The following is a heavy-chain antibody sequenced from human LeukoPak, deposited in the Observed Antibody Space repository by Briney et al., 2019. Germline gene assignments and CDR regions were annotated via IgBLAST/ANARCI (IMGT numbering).Heavy chain of an antibody. J-gene: IGHJ4*02. V-gene: IGHV4-31*03. CDR1: GGSISSGGYY. CDR2: IYYSGST. D-gene: IGHD1-26*01. CDR3: AREGSRWVDFDY. Sequence: SQTLSLTSTVSGGSISSGGYYWSWIRQHPGKGLEWIGYIYYSGSTYYNPSLKSRVTISLDTSKSQFSLKLSSVTAADTAVYYCAREGSRWVDFDYWGQGTLVTVSS.